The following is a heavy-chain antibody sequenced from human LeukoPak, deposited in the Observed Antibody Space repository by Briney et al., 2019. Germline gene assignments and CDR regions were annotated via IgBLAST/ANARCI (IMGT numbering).Heavy chain of an antibody. Sequence: PSETLSLTCAVYGGSFSGYYWSWIRQPPGKGLEWIGEINHSGSTNYNPSLKSRVTISVDTSKNQFSLKLSSVTAADTAVYYCARGESNVVVTSFDYWGQGTLVTVSS. CDR1: GGSFSGYY. V-gene: IGHV4-34*01. CDR3: ARGESNVVVTSFDY. J-gene: IGHJ4*02. D-gene: IGHD4-23*01. CDR2: INHSGST.